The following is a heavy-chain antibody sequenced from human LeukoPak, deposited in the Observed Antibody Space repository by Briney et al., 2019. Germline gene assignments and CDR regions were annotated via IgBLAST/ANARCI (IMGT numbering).Heavy chain of an antibody. J-gene: IGHJ4*02. V-gene: IGHV3-7*03. D-gene: IGHD1-1*01. CDR2: IKTDGSEK. Sequence: GGSLRLSCEASGFTFSSYWMSWVRQAPGKGLEWVANIKTDGSEKYYVDSVKGRFTISRDNAKNLLYLQMNSLRAEDTAVYYCATTRGFDYWGQGTLVTVSS. CDR3: ATTRGFDY. CDR1: GFTFSSYW.